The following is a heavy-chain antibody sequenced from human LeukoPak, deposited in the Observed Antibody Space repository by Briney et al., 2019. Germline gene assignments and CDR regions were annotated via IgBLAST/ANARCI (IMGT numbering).Heavy chain of an antibody. J-gene: IGHJ4*02. D-gene: IGHD3-22*01. Sequence: SETLSLTCTVSGGSISSHYWSWIRQPPGKGLEWIGYIYYSGSTNYNPSLKSRVTISVDTSKNQFSLKLSSVTAADTAVYYCARLGNYYDTSYFDYWGQRTLVTVSS. CDR3: ARLGNYYDTSYFDY. CDR2: IYYSGST. CDR1: GGSISSHY. V-gene: IGHV4-59*11.